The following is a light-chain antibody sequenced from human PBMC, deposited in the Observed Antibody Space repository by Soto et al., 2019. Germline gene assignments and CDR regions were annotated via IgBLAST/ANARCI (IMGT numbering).Light chain of an antibody. CDR1: QSVSNN. J-gene: IGKJ4*01. Sequence: EIVMTQSPATLSVSPGERATLSCRASQSVSNNLAWYQQKPGQAPRLLIYFASTRATGIPARFSGSGSGTQFTLTITSLQSEDVAVYYCQHYDEWPLTFGGGTKVENK. CDR2: FAS. V-gene: IGKV3-15*01. CDR3: QHYDEWPLT.